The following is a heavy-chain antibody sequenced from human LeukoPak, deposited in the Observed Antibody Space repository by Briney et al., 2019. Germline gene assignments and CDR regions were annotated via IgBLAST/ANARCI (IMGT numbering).Heavy chain of an antibody. J-gene: IGHJ4*02. CDR3: ARDPPPEVATNRYDY. D-gene: IGHD5-24*01. Sequence: ASVKVSCKASGYTFTGYYMHWVRQAPGQGLEWMGIINPSTGSTGYAQKFQGRVTMTRDMSTSTVYMELSSLRSEDTAVYYCARDPPPEVATNRYDYWGQGTLITVSS. CDR1: GYTFTGYY. CDR2: INPSTGST. V-gene: IGHV1-46*01.